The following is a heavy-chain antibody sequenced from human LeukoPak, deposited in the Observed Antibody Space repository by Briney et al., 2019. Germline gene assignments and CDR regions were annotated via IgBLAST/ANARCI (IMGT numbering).Heavy chain of an antibody. V-gene: IGHV3-23*01. CDR1: GFTFSSYA. J-gene: IGHJ4*02. CDR2: ISGSGGST. Sequence: GGSLRLSCAASGFTFSSYAMSWLRQAPGKGLEWVSAISGSGGSTYYVDSVKGRFTISRDNSKNTLYLQMNSLRAEDTAVYYCAKRYTGNYYFDYWGQGTLVTASS. CDR3: AKRYTGNYYFDY. D-gene: IGHD3-16*02.